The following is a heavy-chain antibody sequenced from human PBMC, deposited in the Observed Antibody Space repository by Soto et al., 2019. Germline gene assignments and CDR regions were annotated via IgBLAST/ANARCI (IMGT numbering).Heavy chain of an antibody. Sequence: EVQLLESGGGLVQPGGSLRLSCAASGFTFSSYAMSWVRQAPGKGLEWVSAISGSGGSTYYADSVKGRFTISRDNSKNTLYLQMNSLRAEDTAVYYCAKDRKGGAAAGRVFDYWGQGTLVTVSS. CDR3: AKDRKGGAAAGRVFDY. CDR2: ISGSGGST. CDR1: GFTFSSYA. V-gene: IGHV3-23*01. D-gene: IGHD6-13*01. J-gene: IGHJ4*02.